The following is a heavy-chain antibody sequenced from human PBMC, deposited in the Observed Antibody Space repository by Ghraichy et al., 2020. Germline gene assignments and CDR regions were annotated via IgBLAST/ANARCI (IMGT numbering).Heavy chain of an antibody. Sequence: ESLNISCAVSGISISGNYWWSWVRQPPGKGLEWIGEIYHGGSTNYSPSLKGRVTISLDKSKNEFSLRLNSLTAADTAVYYCAREGGVDTAMVDYYFDSWGPGTLVTVSS. CDR1: GISISGNYW. CDR3: AREGGVDTAMVDYYFDS. V-gene: IGHV4-4*02. D-gene: IGHD5-18*01. J-gene: IGHJ4*02. CDR2: IYHGGST.